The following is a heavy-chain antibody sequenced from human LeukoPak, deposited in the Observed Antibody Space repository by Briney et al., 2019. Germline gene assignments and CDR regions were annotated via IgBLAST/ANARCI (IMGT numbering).Heavy chain of an antibody. Sequence: SETLSLTCTVSGGSISSPGSFWSWIRQPAGKGLEWIGRIYNTGRTNYNPSLKSRVVISVDKSKNHFSLNLSSVTAADTAIYYCARDLVGVVGGLPYWYFDLWGRGTLVTVSS. CDR1: GGSISSPGSF. V-gene: IGHV4-61*02. CDR2: IYNTGRT. CDR3: ARDLVGVVGGLPYWYFDL. D-gene: IGHD2-15*01. J-gene: IGHJ2*01.